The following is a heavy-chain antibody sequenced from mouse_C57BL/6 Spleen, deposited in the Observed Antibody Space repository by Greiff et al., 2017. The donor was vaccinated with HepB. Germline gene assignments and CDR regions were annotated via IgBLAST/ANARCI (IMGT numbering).Heavy chain of an antibody. D-gene: IGHD2-5*01. CDR3: AKKASNYEAMDY. Sequence: QVQLKESGPGLVQPSQSLSITCTVSGFSLTSYGVHWVRQSPGKGLEWLGVIWSGGSTDYNAAFMSRLSITKDNSKSQVFFKMNSLQADDTAIYYCAKKASNYEAMDYWGQGTSVTVSS. CDR2: IWSGGST. V-gene: IGHV2-5*01. J-gene: IGHJ4*01. CDR1: GFSLTSYG.